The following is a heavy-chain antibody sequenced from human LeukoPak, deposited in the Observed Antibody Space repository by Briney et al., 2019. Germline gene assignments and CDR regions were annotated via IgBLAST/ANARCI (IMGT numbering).Heavy chain of an antibody. J-gene: IGHJ4*02. Sequence: PSETLSLTCAVYGGFFSGYYWSWLRQPPGRGREWIGEMNHSGNTKYNPSLKNRVIISVDTPKNQFSLKLSSVTAADTAVYYCARGHGGEPFHYYFDYWGQGTLVTVSS. V-gene: IGHV4-34*01. CDR2: MNHSGNT. CDR1: GGFFSGYY. D-gene: IGHD3-16*01. CDR3: ARGHGGEPFHYYFDY.